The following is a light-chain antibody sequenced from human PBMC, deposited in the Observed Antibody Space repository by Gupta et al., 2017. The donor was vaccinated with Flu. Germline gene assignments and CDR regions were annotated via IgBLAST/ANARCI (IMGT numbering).Light chain of an antibody. V-gene: IGLV1-44*01. J-gene: IGLJ3*02. CDR3: AVWDDNLNGPV. Sequence: QSVLTQPPSAPGTPGQRVTISCSGTSSTIGGNTVNWYLQLPGTAPKLLIFSNVERPSGVPDRFSGSKSGTSASLAISGLQSDDEGDYYCAVWDDNLNGPVFGGGTKLTVL. CDR2: SNV. CDR1: SSTIGGNT.